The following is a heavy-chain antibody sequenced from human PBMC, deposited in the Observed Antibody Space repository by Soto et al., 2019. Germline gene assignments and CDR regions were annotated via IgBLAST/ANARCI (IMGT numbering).Heavy chain of an antibody. CDR1: GGSISSSSYY. J-gene: IGHJ4*02. V-gene: IGHV4-39*01. D-gene: IGHD3-3*01. CDR2: IYYSGST. CDR3: ARYYDFWSGYPGY. Sequence: PSETLSLTCTVSGGSISSSSYYWGWIRQPPGKGLEWIGSIYYSGSTYYNPSLKSRVTISVDTSKNQFSLKLSSVTAADTAVYYCARYYDFWSGYPGYWGRGTLVTVSS.